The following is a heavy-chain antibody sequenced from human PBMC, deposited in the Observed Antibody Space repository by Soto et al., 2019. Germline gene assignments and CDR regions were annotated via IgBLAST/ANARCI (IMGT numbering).Heavy chain of an antibody. CDR1: GFTFSSYG. V-gene: IGHV3-30*18. J-gene: IGHJ6*03. CDR3: AKDEGGRCSSTSCWAYYYYYYMDV. CDR2: ISYDGSNK. D-gene: IGHD2-2*01. Sequence: PGGSLRLSCAASGFTFSSYGMHWVRQAPGKGLEWVAVISYDGSNKYYADSVKGRFTIPRDNSKNTLYLQMNSLRAEDTAVYYCAKDEGGRCSSTSCWAYYYYYYMDVWGKGTTVTVSS.